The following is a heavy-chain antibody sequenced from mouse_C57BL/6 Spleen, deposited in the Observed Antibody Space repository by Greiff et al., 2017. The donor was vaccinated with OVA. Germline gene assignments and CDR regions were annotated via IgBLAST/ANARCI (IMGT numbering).Heavy chain of an antibody. Sequence: ESGPGLVKPSQSLSLTCSVTGYSITSGYYWNWIRQFPGNKLEWMGYISYDGSNNYNPSLKNRISITRDTSKNQFFLKLNSVTTEDTATYYCARDGVVDWYFDVWGTGTTVTVSS. V-gene: IGHV3-6*01. J-gene: IGHJ1*03. CDR3: ARDGVVDWYFDV. CDR2: ISYDGSN. D-gene: IGHD1-1*01. CDR1: GYSITSGYY.